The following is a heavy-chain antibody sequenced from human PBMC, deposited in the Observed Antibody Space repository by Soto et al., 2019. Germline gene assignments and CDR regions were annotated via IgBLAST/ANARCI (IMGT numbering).Heavy chain of an antibody. CDR2: ISSSSSTI. V-gene: IGHV3-48*02. Sequence: GGSLRLSCAASGFTFSSYSMNWVRQAPGKGLEWVSYISSSSSTIHYADSVKGRFTISRDNAKNSLYLQMSSLRDEDTAIYYCAGSSYYDSSGYPTYWGQGTLVTVSS. J-gene: IGHJ4*02. CDR1: GFTFSSYS. D-gene: IGHD3-22*01. CDR3: AGSSYYDSSGYPTY.